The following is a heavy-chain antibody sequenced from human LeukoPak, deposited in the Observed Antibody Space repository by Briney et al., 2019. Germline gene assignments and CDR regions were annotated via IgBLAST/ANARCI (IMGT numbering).Heavy chain of an antibody. Sequence: GGSLRLSCAASGFTFSSYSMNWVRQAPGKGPEWVSYISSSGTTIYYADSVRGRFTISRDNAKNSLYLQMNSLRAEDTAVYYCAREGSTLGSSGSGSHYNFDYWGQGTLVTVSS. CDR1: GFTFSSYS. V-gene: IGHV3-48*04. CDR3: AREGSTLGSSGSGSHYNFDY. J-gene: IGHJ4*02. D-gene: IGHD3-10*01. CDR2: ISSSGTTI.